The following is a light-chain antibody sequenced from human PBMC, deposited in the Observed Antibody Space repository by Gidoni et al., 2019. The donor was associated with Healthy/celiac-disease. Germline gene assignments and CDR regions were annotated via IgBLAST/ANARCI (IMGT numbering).Light chain of an antibody. J-gene: IGKJ1*01. V-gene: IGKV1-8*01. CDR3: QQYYSYTRT. Sequence: AIRMPQSPSSLSASTGDRVTITCRASQGISSYLAWYQQKPGKAPKLLIYAASTLQSGGPSRFSGSGSGTDFTLTISCLQSEDFATYYCQQYYSYTRTFGQGTKVEIK. CDR1: QGISSY. CDR2: AAS.